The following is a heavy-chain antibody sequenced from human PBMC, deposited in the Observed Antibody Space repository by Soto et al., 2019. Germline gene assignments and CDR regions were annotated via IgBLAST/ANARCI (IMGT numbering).Heavy chain of an antibody. V-gene: IGHV3-33*01. CDR2: IWYDGSNK. CDR3: ARDYYKYYDSSGYYRSPAY. D-gene: IGHD3-22*01. Sequence: GGSLRLSCAASGITFPNYDMNWVRQAPGKGLEWVAIIWYDGSNKYYADSVKGRFTISRDNSKNTLYLQMNSLRVEDTAVYYCARDYYKYYDSSGYYRSPAYWGQGTLVTVSS. CDR1: GITFPNYD. J-gene: IGHJ4*02.